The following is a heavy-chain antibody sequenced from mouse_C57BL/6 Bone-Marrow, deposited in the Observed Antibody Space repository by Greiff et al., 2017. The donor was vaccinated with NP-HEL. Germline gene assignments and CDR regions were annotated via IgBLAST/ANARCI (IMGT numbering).Heavy chain of an antibody. CDR1: GYAFSSSW. CDR3: ARRSKVFDY. J-gene: IGHJ2*01. Sequence: LEESGPELVKPGASVKISCKASGYAFSSSWMNWVKQRPGKGLEWIGRIYPGDGDTNYNGKFKGKATLTADKSSSTAYMQLSSLTSEDSAVYLLARRSKVFDYWGQGTTLTVSS. CDR2: IYPGDGDT. V-gene: IGHV1-82*01.